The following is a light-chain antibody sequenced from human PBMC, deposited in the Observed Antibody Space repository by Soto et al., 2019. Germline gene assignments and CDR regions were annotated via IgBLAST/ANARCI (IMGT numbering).Light chain of an antibody. J-gene: IGKJ1*01. CDR3: QQHSHWPPWT. CDR2: AAS. Sequence: EVVLTQSPATLSLSPGERATLSCRASQNVRTFLDWYQQKPGQAPRLLIYAASNRATGIPDRFSGSGSGTDFILTISSLEPEDFAVYYCQQHSHWPPWTFGQGTRVEIQ. V-gene: IGKV3-11*01. CDR1: QNVRTF.